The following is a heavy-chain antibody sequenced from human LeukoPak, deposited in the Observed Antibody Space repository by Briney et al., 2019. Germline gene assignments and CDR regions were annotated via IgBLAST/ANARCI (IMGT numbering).Heavy chain of an antibody. D-gene: IGHD1-14*01. CDR2: VDPEDGAT. CDR1: GYTFIDYY. CDR3: ATVTPTTSD. J-gene: IGHJ4*02. Sequence: GATVKISCKASGYTFIDYYLHWVQQAPGKGLQWMGRVDPEDGATLYAENFQGRVTMTADTSTDTAYMELSSLTFEDTAVYYCATVTPTTSDWGQGTLVTVSS. V-gene: IGHV1-69-2*01.